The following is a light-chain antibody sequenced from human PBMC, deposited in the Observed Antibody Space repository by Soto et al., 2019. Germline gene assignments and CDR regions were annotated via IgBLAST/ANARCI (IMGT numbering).Light chain of an antibody. V-gene: IGLV1-40*01. CDR2: GNS. CDR3: QSYDSSLSVV. CDR1: SSNIGAGYD. J-gene: IGLJ2*01. Sequence: QSVLTQPPSVSGAPGQTVTISCTGTSSNIGAGYDVHWYQQLPGTAPKLLIYGNSNRPSGVPDRFSGSKSGTSASLAITGLQAEDDADYYCQSYDSSLSVVFGGGTKLTVL.